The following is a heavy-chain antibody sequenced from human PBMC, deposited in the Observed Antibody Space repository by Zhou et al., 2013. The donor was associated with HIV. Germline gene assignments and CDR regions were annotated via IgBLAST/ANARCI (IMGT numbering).Heavy chain of an antibody. J-gene: IGHJ4*02. V-gene: IGHV1-18*01. CDR3: ARGARGVTAT. CDR2: ISAYNGNT. D-gene: IGHD3-10*01. Sequence: VQLVQSGAEVKKPGASVKVSCKASGYTFTNYGISWVRQAPGQGPEWMGWISAYNGNTNFGQKFQGRVTMTTDTSTSTVYMELRSLRSDDTAVYYCARGARGVTATWGQGNPGPPSPQ. CDR1: GYTFTNYG.